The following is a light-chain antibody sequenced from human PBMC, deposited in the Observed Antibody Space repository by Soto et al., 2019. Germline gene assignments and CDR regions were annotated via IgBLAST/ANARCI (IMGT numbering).Light chain of an antibody. J-gene: IGKJ2*01. CDR3: QQYNNWPVYT. CDR2: SAS. Sequence: EVVMTQSPATLSVSPGERVTLSCRASQGLRTNVAWYQHRVGQPPRLLIFSASTRAPGVPTRFTGGGSGTEFTLTISPLQSEDFALYYCQQYNNWPVYTFGQGTKLE. V-gene: IGKV3-15*01. CDR1: QGLRTN.